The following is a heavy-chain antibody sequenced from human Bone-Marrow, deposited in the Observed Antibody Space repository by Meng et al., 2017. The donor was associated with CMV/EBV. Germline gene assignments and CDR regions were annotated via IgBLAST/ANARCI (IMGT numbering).Heavy chain of an antibody. CDR1: GGSVSSGCSY. CDR3: ARELTGSNSEGAFAI. D-gene: IGHD4-23*01. CDR2: IYYSGST. Sequence: SETLSLTCTVAGGSVSSGCSYWTWIRQPPGKGLEWIGYIYYSGSTNYNPSLKSRVTISLDTSTSQFSLRLSSLTAADTAVYYCARELTGSNSEGAFAIWGQGTGVTVSS. J-gene: IGHJ3*02. V-gene: IGHV4-61*01.